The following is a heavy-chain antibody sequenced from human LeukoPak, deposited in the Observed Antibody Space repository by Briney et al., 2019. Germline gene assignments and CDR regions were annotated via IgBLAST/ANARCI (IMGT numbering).Heavy chain of an antibody. Sequence: GGSLRLSCAASGFTFSSYAMNWVRQAPGKGLEYVSGISYNGGSTYYANSVKGRFTISRDNSKNTLYLQMGSLRAEDMAVYYCARLAGGSYSDYWGQGTLVTVSS. CDR1: GFTFSSYA. CDR2: ISYNGGST. CDR3: ARLAGGSYSDY. D-gene: IGHD1-26*01. J-gene: IGHJ4*02. V-gene: IGHV3-64*01.